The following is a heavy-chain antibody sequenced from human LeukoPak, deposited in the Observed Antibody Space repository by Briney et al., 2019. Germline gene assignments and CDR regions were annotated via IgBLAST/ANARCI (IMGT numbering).Heavy chain of an antibody. J-gene: IGHJ4*02. V-gene: IGHV1-8*01. Sequence: GAPVRVSSTASVYTSSTSDINSGRQAPGQRVEWLGWMNPNSGNTGYAQKWQGRVTMTTNTSISTAYMELSSLRSEHAAVYYCAREMATKAYVIGDWGEGTLVTASS. CDR3: AREMATKAYVIGD. D-gene: IGHD5-24*01. CDR2: MNPNSGNT. CDR1: VYTSSTSD.